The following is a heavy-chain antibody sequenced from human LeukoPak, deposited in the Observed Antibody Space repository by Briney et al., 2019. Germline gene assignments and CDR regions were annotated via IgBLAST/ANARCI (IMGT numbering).Heavy chain of an antibody. CDR2: INPNSGGT. CDR3: ATYYSDTSARD. V-gene: IGHV1-2*02. J-gene: IGHJ4*02. D-gene: IGHD3-22*01. CDR1: GYTFTAYY. Sequence: ASVKVSCKASGYTFTAYYMFWVRQAPGQGLEWMGWINPNSGGTNYAPKFQGRVTMTRDTSISTAYMELSGLTSDDTAIYFCATYYSDTSARDWGQGTLVTVSS.